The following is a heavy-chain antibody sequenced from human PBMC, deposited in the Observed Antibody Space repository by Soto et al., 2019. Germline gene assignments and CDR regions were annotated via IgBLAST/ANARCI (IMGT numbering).Heavy chain of an antibody. Sequence: ASGKVSCKASGYTFTSYYMHWVRQAPGQGLEWMGIINPSGGSTSYAQKFQGRVTMTRDTSTSTVYMELSSLRSEDTAVYYCARHLGAPDYYDSSGYYHGAFDIWGQGTMVTVSS. CDR2: INPSGGST. J-gene: IGHJ3*02. D-gene: IGHD3-22*01. V-gene: IGHV1-46*01. CDR1: GYTFTSYY. CDR3: ARHLGAPDYYDSSGYYHGAFDI.